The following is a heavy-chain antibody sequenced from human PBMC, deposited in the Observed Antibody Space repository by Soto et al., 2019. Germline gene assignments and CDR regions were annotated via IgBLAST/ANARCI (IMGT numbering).Heavy chain of an antibody. CDR3: ARADAFDI. CDR2: ISYDGSNK. CDR1: GFTFSSYA. V-gene: IGHV3-30*04. J-gene: IGHJ3*02. Sequence: GGSLRLSCAASGFTFSSYAMHWVRQAPGKGLECVAVISYDGSNKYYADSVQGRFSITRVNSKNTLYLQMNSLRPENTAVYYCARADAFDIWGQGTMVTVSS.